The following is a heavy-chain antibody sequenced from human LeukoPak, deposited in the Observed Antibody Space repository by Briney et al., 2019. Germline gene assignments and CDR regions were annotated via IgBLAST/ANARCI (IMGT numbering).Heavy chain of an antibody. CDR1: GFTFNNYA. J-gene: IGHJ4*02. D-gene: IGHD2-2*01. V-gene: IGHV3-23*01. CDR3: AREGYCSSTSCYAPGYFDY. CDR2: IIGSGGMT. Sequence: PGGSLRLSCVASGFTFNNYAMNWVRQPTGKGLEWVSAIIGSGGMTYYADSVKGRFTISRDNPKSTLYLQMNSLRAEDTAVYYCAREGYCSSTSCYAPGYFDYWGQGTLVTVSS.